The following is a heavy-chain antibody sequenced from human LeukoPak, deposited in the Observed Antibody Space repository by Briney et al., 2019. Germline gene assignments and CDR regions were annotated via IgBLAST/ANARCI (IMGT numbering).Heavy chain of an antibody. V-gene: IGHV1-69*01. Sequence: SVKVSCKASGGTFSSYAISWVRQAPGQGLEWMGGIIPIFGTANYAQKFQGRVTITADESTSTAYMELSSLRSEDTAVYYCAREYGDFRSGYSLRSYGMDVWGQGTTVTVSS. CDR3: AREYGDFRSGYSLRSYGMDV. J-gene: IGHJ6*02. D-gene: IGHD3-3*01. CDR2: IIPIFGTA. CDR1: GGTFSSYA.